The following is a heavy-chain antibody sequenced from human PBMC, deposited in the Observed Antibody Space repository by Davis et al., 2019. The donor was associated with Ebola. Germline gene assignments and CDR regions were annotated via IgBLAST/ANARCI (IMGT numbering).Heavy chain of an antibody. Sequence: GESLKISCAASGFTFSSYGMHWVRRAPGKGLEWVAVISYDGSNKYYADSVKGRFTISRDNSKNTLYLQMNSLRAEDTAVYYCAKIAGLDAFDIWGQGTMVTVSS. CDR1: GFTFSSYG. D-gene: IGHD6-13*01. CDR3: AKIAGLDAFDI. CDR2: ISYDGSNK. V-gene: IGHV3-30*18. J-gene: IGHJ3*02.